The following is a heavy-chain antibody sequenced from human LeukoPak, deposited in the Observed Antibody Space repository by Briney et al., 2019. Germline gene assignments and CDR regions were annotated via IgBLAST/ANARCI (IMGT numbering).Heavy chain of an antibody. Sequence: GGSLRLSCAVSGITLSNHGMSWVRQAPGKGLEWVAGISDSGGRTNYADSVKGRFTISRDNPKNTLILQMNSLRPEDTAVYFCAKRGVVIRVILVGFHKEAYYFDSWGQGALVTVSS. J-gene: IGHJ4*02. V-gene: IGHV3-23*01. CDR1: GITLSNHG. CDR3: AKRGVVIRVILVGFHKEAYYFDS. D-gene: IGHD3-22*01. CDR2: ISDSGGRT.